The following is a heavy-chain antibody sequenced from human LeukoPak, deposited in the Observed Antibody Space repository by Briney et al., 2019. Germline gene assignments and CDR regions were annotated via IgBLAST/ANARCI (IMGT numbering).Heavy chain of an antibody. D-gene: IGHD2-15*01. V-gene: IGHV1-18*01. Sequence: GASVKVSCKASGYAFTATGISWVRQGPGQGREWMGWIIADNVNPNHALKLQGRVTMTTDTSTSTAYMELRSLRPHDTAVYYCAREDCSGGSCYSLSLTPVFDVFDLWGQGPMVTVSS. CDR2: IIADNVNP. CDR3: AREDCSGGSCYSLSLTPVFDVFDL. J-gene: IGHJ3*01. CDR1: GYAFTATG.